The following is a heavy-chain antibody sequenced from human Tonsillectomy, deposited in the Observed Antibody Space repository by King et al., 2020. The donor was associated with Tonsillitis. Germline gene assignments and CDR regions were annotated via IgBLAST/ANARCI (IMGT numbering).Heavy chain of an antibody. CDR1: GGSISGGDYY. V-gene: IGHV4-30-4*01. CDR3: ARVGYCTGGSCYSIIRYAFDI. J-gene: IGHJ3*02. D-gene: IGHD2-15*01. Sequence: QLQESGPGLVKPSQTLSLTCTVSGGSISGGDYYWSWSRQPPGKGLEWVGVLYYSGSTYYNQSLKTRVTISVDTSKNQFSLKLSSVNAADTAVYYCARVGYCTGGSCYSIIRYAFDIWGQGTMVPFSS. CDR2: LYYSGST.